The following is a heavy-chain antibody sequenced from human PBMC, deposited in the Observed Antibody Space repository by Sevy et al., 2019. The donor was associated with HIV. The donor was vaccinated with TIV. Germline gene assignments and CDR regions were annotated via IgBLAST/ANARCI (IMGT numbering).Heavy chain of an antibody. CDR2: INWNGDST. J-gene: IGHJ3*02. D-gene: IGHD2-15*01. CDR1: GFTFDDYG. V-gene: IGHV3-20*04. Sequence: GGSLRLSCAASGFTFDDYGMSWVRQAPGKGLEWVSGINWNGDSTGYGDSVKGRFTISRDNAKNSLYLQMNSLRAEDTALYYCARDTGIETGPDAFDIWGQGTMVTVSS. CDR3: ARDTGIETGPDAFDI.